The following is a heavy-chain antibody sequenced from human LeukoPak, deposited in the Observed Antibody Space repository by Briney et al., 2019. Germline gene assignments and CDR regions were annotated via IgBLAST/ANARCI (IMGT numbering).Heavy chain of an antibody. Sequence: GRSLRLSCAAPGFSLSSYAMSWVRQAPGKGLEWVSAISSTDAGTYHADSVRGRFTISRDSSKNTLYLQMNSLRAEDAAVYYCAKAPVTSCRGAYCYPFDYWGQGTLVTVSS. CDR2: ISSTDAGT. CDR1: GFSLSSYA. CDR3: AKAPVTSCRGAYCYPFDY. D-gene: IGHD2-21*01. J-gene: IGHJ4*02. V-gene: IGHV3-23*01.